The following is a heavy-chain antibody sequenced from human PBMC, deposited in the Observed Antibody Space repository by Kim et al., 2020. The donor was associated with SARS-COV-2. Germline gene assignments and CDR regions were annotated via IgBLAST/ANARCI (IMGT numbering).Heavy chain of an antibody. CDR3: ASLADGTLGAFDI. Sequence: SETLSLTCTVSGGSISSYYWSWIRQPPGKGLEWIGYIYYSGSTNYNPSLKSRVTISVDTSKNQFSLKLSSVTAADTAVYYCASLADGTLGAFDIWGQGTMVTVSS. D-gene: IGHD1-1*01. CDR1: GGSISSYY. J-gene: IGHJ3*02. V-gene: IGHV4-59*01. CDR2: IYYSGST.